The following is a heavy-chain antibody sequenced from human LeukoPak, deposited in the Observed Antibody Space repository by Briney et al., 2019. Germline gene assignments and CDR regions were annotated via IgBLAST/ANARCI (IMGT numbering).Heavy chain of an antibody. D-gene: IGHD3-10*01. CDR1: GASIDSYY. CDR3: ARGKNLLELLLRIGY. V-gene: IGHV4-59*01. Sequence: PSETLSLTCTISGASIDSYYWSWIRQPPGKGLEWTGYIYYSGTTNYNPSLKRRVTISVDTSKNQFSLKLSSVTAADTAVYYCARGKNLLELLLRIGYWGQGTLVTVSS. CDR2: IYYSGTT. J-gene: IGHJ4*02.